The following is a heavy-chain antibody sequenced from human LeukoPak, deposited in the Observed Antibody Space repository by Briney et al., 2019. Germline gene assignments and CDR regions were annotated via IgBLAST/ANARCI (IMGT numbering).Heavy chain of an antibody. V-gene: IGHV5-51*01. J-gene: IGHJ4*02. Sequence: GEPLNISCKGSGYSFTSYWIGWVRQLHGKGLEWMGIIYPGDSDTRYSPSFQGQVTISADKSISTAYLQWSSLKASDTAMYYCARIGCSGGSCFDYWGQGTLVTVSS. CDR3: ARIGCSGGSCFDY. CDR1: GYSFTSYW. D-gene: IGHD2-15*01. CDR2: IYPGDSDT.